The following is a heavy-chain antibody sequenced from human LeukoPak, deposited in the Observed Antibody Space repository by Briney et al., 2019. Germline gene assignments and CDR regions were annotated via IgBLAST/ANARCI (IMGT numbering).Heavy chain of an antibody. CDR2: IGGRDGST. CDR1: GFTFSSYG. Sequence: GGSLRLSCAASGFTFSSYGMSWVRQAPGKGLEWVSAIGGRDGSTYYADSVKGRFTISRDNSKNTLYLQMNSLRAEDTAVYYCARDHRGVRDYFDYWGQGTLVTVSS. D-gene: IGHD3-10*01. CDR3: ARDHRGVRDYFDY. V-gene: IGHV3-23*01. J-gene: IGHJ4*02.